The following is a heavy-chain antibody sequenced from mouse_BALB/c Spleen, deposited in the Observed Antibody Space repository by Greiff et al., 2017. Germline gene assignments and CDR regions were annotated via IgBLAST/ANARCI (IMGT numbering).Heavy chain of an antibody. Sequence: DVKLQESGPGLVKPSQSLSLTCTVTGYSITSDYAWNWIRQFPGNKLEWMGYISYSGSTSYNPSLKSRISITRDTSKNQFFLQLNSVTTEDTATYYCARKALLRPPFDYWGQGTTLTVSS. J-gene: IGHJ2*01. V-gene: IGHV3-2*02. CDR3: ARKALLRPPFDY. D-gene: IGHD1-2*01. CDR2: ISYSGST. CDR1: GYSITSDYA.